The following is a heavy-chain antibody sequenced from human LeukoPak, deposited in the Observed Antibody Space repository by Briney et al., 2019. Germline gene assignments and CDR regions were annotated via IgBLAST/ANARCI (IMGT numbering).Heavy chain of an antibody. CDR3: ARVETYYYDSSGYYWYFDY. Sequence: ASVKVSCKASGYSFTSYGISWVRQAPGQGLEWMGWINPNSGGTNYAQKFQGRVTMTRDTSISTAYMELSRLRSDDTAVYYCARVETYYYDSSGYYWYFDYWGQGTLVTVSS. CDR2: INPNSGGT. CDR1: GYSFTSYG. D-gene: IGHD3-22*01. J-gene: IGHJ4*02. V-gene: IGHV1-2*02.